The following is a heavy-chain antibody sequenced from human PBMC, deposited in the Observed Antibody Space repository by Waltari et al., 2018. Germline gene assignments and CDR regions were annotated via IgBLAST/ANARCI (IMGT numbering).Heavy chain of an antibody. CDR2: IGSSSSFM. V-gene: IGHV3-21*02. CDR3: AREGAEQWVVEDYGMDV. D-gene: IGHD6-19*01. Sequence: EVQLVESGGGLVKPGGSLRLSFVASGFQFSAYAMNWFRQAPGKGLEWVSSIGSSSSFMDYADSVRGRFTVSRDNAKNTLYLQMDTLRAEDTAVYYCAREGAEQWVVEDYGMDVWGQGTTVTVSS. J-gene: IGHJ6*02. CDR1: GFQFSAYA.